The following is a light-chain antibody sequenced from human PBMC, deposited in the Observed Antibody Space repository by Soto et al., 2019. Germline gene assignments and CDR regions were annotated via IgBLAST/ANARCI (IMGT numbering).Light chain of an antibody. V-gene: IGLV2-11*01. Sequence: QSVLTQPRSVSGSPGQSVTISCTGTSNDVGVYDYVSWYQHHPGKAPKLMIYDVSERPSGVPDRFSGSKSGNTASLTISGLQAEDEADYYCCSYAGSYTLEVFGGGTKVTVL. CDR3: CSYAGSYTLEV. CDR2: DVS. J-gene: IGLJ3*02. CDR1: SNDVGVYDY.